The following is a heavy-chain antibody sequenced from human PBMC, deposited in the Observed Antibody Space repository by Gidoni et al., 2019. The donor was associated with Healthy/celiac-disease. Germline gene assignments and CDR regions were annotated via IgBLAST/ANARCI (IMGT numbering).Heavy chain of an antibody. J-gene: IGHJ5*02. CDR3: AKDRRAHLCMIVA. Sequence: SSYGMHWVRQAPGKVLEWVAVISNDGSNKYYADPVKGRFTISRDNSKNTLFLQMNSLGAEDTAVYYCAKDRRAHLCMIVAWGQGTLVTVSS. V-gene: IGHV3-30*18. D-gene: IGHD3-22*01. CDR1: SSYG. CDR2: ISNDGSNK.